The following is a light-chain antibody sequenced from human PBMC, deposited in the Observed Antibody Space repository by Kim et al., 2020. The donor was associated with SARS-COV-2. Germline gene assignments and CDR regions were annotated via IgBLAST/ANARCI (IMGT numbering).Light chain of an antibody. CDR3: AAWDDALNGVL. V-gene: IGLV1-44*01. CDR2: SNG. Sequence: GRSTTISAYGGTTTTASYTVTCYQQPPGTAPKLLIYSNGQRPSGVPDRFSDSKSGTSASLAISGLQSDDEAHYYCAAWDDALNGVLFGGGTQLTVL. CDR1: TTTTASYT. J-gene: IGLJ2*01.